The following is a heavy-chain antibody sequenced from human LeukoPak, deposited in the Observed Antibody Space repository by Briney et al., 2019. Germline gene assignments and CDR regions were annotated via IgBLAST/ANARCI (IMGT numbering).Heavy chain of an antibody. J-gene: IGHJ4*02. D-gene: IGHD2-2*01. CDR2: IYSGGRI. Sequence: GGSLRLSCAASGFTVSSNYMSWVRQAPGKGLEWVSVIYSGGRIYYADSVKGRSTISRDNSKNTLYLQMNSLRAEDTAVYYCARGPYDIVEVPAAIAFDYWGQGTLVTVSS. CDR1: GFTVSSNY. V-gene: IGHV3-66*02. CDR3: ARGPYDIVEVPAAIAFDY.